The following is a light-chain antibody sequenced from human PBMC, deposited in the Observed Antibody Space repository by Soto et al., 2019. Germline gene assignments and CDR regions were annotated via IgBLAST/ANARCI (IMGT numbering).Light chain of an antibody. CDR1: SSDVGGYNY. Sequence: QSVLTQPRSVSGSPGQSVTISCTGTSSDVGGYNYVSWHQQHPGKAPELMIYDVSKRPSGVPDCFSGSKSGNTASLTVTGLQAEDEADYYCSSCGDNDIYVFGTGTKVTVL. V-gene: IGLV2-11*01. CDR2: DVS. CDR3: SSCGDNDIYV. J-gene: IGLJ1*01.